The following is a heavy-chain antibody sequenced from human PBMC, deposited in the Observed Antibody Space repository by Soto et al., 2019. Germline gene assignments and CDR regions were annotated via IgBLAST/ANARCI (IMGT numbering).Heavy chain of an antibody. J-gene: IGHJ4*02. V-gene: IGHV1-3*01. D-gene: IGHD3-16*01. CDR2: IHAGDGNT. CDR1: GYTFTNYA. Sequence: ASVKVSCKASGYTFTNYAMHWVRQAPGQRPEWMGWIHAGDGNTKFSQNFQGRVTFTRDTSANTAYMELSSLRSEDTAAFYCAFGTDYFNYWGQGTLVTVSS. CDR3: AFGTDYFNY.